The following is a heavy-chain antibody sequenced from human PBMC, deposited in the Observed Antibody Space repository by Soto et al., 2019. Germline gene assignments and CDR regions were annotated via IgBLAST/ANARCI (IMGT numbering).Heavy chain of an antibody. CDR3: ARDVRDIVVVPAAPIDY. J-gene: IGHJ4*02. Sequence: EVQLVESGGGLVKPGGSLRLSCAASGFTFSSYSMNWVRQAPGKGLEWVSSISSSSSYIYYADSVKGRFTISRDNAKNSLYLQMNSLRAGDTAVYYCARDVRDIVVVPAAPIDYWGQGTLVTVSS. CDR1: GFTFSSYS. D-gene: IGHD2-2*01. CDR2: ISSSSSYI. V-gene: IGHV3-21*01.